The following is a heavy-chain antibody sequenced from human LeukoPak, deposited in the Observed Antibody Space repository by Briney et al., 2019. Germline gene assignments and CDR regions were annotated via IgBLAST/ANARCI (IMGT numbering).Heavy chain of an antibody. J-gene: IGHJ4*02. D-gene: IGHD4-17*01. CDR1: GGSISSYY. CDR2: IYYSGST. Sequence: SETLALTCTVSGGSISSYYWSWIRQPPGKGLAWIGYIYYSGSTNYNPSLKRRVTISVDTTKNQFSLKMSSVTAADTAVYYCARQKANGDFHFDYWGQGALVTVSS. CDR3: ARQKANGDFHFDY. V-gene: IGHV4-59*08.